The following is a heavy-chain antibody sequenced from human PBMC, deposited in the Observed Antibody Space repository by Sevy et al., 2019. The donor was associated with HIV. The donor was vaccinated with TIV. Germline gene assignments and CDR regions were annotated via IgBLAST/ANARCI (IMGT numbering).Heavy chain of an antibody. CDR2: ISYDGSNK. V-gene: IGHV3-30*04. CDR3: ARGRINSGYDFLGGMFDY. CDR1: GFTFSSYA. D-gene: IGHD5-12*01. Sequence: GESLKISCAASGFTFSSYAMHWVRQAPGKGLEWVAVISYDGSNKYYADSVKGRFTISRDNSKNTLYLQMNSLRAEDTAVYYCARGRINSGYDFLGGMFDYWGQGTLVTVSS. J-gene: IGHJ4*02.